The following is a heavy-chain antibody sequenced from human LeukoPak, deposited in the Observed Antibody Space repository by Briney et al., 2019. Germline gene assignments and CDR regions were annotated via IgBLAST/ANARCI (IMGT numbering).Heavy chain of an antibody. J-gene: IGHJ4*02. CDR2: ISSSITTI. V-gene: IGHV3-48*01. D-gene: IGHD2-15*01. Sequence: GGSLRLSCAASGFVFSTYGMNWVRQAPGKGLEWVSYISSSITTIYYADSVKGRFTISRDNAKNSLYLQMNSLRAEDTAVYYCARRHCSGGNCHFDSWGQGTLVTVSS. CDR1: GFVFSTYG. CDR3: ARRHCSGGNCHFDS.